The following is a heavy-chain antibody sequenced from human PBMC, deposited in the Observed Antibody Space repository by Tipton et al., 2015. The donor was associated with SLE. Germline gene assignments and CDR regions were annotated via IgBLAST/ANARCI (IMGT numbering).Heavy chain of an antibody. V-gene: IGHV3-33*08. J-gene: IGHJ4*02. CDR1: GFTFSSYG. D-gene: IGHD3-10*01. CDR2: IWYDGINK. CDR3: ARDHRRRGILGDYFDY. Sequence: QVQLVQSGGGVVQPGRSLRLSCAASGFTFSSYGFHWVRQAPGKGLEWVAVIWYDGINKYYADSVKGRFTISRDTSKNTLYLQMNSLTPEDTAVYYCARDHRRRGILGDYFDYWGQGTLVTVSS.